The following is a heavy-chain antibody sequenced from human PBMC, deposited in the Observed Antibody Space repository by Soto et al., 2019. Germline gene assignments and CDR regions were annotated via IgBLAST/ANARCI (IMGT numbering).Heavy chain of an antibody. V-gene: IGHV4-59*01. CDR3: ARDRSTYGGGGTGEVKENRLEP. D-gene: IGHD2-8*01. CDR1: VVSISRYY. J-gene: IGHJ5*02. CDR2: AYYSGDT. Sequence: SETLSLTCSFSVVSISRYYWSCIRHPPGKGLEWIGYAYYSGDTGYNPSLKSRVTMAVDTSKNQVSLKLSSVTAAETAAYYCARDRSTYGGGGTGEVKENRLEPWGQGAPVTVSS.